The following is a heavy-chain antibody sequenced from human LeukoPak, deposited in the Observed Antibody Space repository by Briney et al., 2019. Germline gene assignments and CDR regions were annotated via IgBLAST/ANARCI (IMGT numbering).Heavy chain of an antibody. J-gene: IGHJ4*02. D-gene: IGHD2-2*01. CDR3: ARGSPEYQLLHYFDY. CDR1: GFTFSSYS. Sequence: PGGSLRLSCGASGFTFSSYSMNWVRQAPGKGLEWVSSSSSGSSYIYYADSVKGRFTISRDNAKNSLYLQMNSLRAEDTAVYYCARGSPEYQLLHYFDYWGQGTLVTVSS. CDR2: SSSGSSYI. V-gene: IGHV3-21*01.